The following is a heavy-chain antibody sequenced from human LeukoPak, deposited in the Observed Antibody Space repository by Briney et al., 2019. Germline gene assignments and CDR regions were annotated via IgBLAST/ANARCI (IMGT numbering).Heavy chain of an antibody. CDR1: GFTFDDYG. CDR3: AKDHDIVVVRRGAHHFDY. Sequence: GGSLRLSCAASGFTFDDYGMSWVRQAPGKGLEWVSGINWNGGSTGYADSVKGRFTISRDNAKNSLYLQMNSLRAEDTAVYYCAKDHDIVVVRRGAHHFDYWGQGTLVTVSS. D-gene: IGHD2-2*01. V-gene: IGHV3-20*04. CDR2: INWNGGST. J-gene: IGHJ4*02.